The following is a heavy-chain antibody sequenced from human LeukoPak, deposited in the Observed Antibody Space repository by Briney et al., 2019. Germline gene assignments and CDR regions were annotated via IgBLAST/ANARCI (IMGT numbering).Heavy chain of an antibody. CDR1: GGSTSSYY. V-gene: IGHV4-59*12. Sequence: SETLSLTCTVSGGSTSSYYWSWIRQPPGKGLEWIGYIYHSGSTYYNPSLKSRVTISVDRSKNQFSLKLSSVTAADTAVYYCARSPPSTVVTRYFDYWGQGTLVTVSS. D-gene: IGHD4-23*01. CDR3: ARSPPSTVVTRYFDY. CDR2: IYHSGST. J-gene: IGHJ4*02.